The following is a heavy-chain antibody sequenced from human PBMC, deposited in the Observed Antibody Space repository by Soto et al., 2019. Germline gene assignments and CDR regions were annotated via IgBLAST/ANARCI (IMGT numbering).Heavy chain of an antibody. CDR1: GGSISSSSYY. CDR2: IYYSGST. CDR3: ARYSSSWYYFDY. Sequence: SETLSLTCTVSGGSISSSSYYWGWIRQPPGKGLEWIGSIYYSGSTYYNPSLKSRVTISVDTSKNQFSLKLSSVTAADTAVYYCARYSSSWYYFDYWGQGTLVTVSS. D-gene: IGHD6-13*01. V-gene: IGHV4-39*01. J-gene: IGHJ4*02.